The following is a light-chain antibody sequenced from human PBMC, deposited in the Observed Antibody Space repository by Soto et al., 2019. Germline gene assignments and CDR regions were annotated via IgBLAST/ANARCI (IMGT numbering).Light chain of an antibody. CDR1: SSDIGAYDY. CDR3: SSYVSGNTVL. CDR2: EVT. J-gene: IGLJ2*01. Sequence: QSALTQPASVSGSPGQSITISCSGSSSDIGAYDYVSWYQQHPGKAPKLLIYEVTNRPSGVSNRFSGSKSGNTASLTISGLQAEDEADYYCSSYVSGNTVLFGGGTKPTVL. V-gene: IGLV2-14*01.